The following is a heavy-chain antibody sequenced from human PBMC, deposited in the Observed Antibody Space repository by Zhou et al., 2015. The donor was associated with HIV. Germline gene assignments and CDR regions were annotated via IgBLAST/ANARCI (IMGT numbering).Heavy chain of an antibody. CDR3: AARDSTAYRAYYFYAPDV. J-gene: IGHJ6*02. D-gene: IGHD3/OR15-3a*01. CDR1: AAIFAASI. CDR2: VSPDFGTV. V-gene: IGHV1-69*01. Sequence: QVQLVQSGSEVKKPGSSVKLSCKTSAAIFAASIVNWVRQAPGRGLEWLGGVSPDFGTVHSAQNFQDRVTISADESTTTVFLELSRLTSDDTAVYYCAARDSTAYRAYYFYAPDVWGQGPQSSSP.